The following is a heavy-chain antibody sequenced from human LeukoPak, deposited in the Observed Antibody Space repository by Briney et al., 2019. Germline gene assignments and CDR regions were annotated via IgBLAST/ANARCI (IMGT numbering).Heavy chain of an antibody. V-gene: IGHV4-59*01. CDR2: IYYSGST. D-gene: IGHD5-12*01. Sequence: PSETLSLTCTVSGGSFSTYYWSWIRQPPGKGLEWIGYIYYSGSTNYNPSLRSRVTISVDTSKNQFSLKLTSVTAADTAVYYCARSPSAYDFLNYWGQGTLVTVSS. CDR3: ARSPSAYDFLNY. CDR1: GGSFSTYY. J-gene: IGHJ4*02.